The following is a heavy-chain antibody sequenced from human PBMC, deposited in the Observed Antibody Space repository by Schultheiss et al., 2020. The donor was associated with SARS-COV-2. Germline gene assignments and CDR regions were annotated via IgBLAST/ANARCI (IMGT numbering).Heavy chain of an antibody. J-gene: IGHJ4*02. D-gene: IGHD1-26*01. CDR3: ARDTGAPFDY. Sequence: GGSLRLSCVASGFTFSDYYMSWIRQAPGKGLEWVAVISYEGSKNYYADSVKGRFTISRDSSKNTLYLQMNSLRTEDAAVYYCARDTGAPFDYWGQGTLVTVSS. V-gene: IGHV3-30*03. CDR1: GFTFSDYY. CDR2: ISYEGSKN.